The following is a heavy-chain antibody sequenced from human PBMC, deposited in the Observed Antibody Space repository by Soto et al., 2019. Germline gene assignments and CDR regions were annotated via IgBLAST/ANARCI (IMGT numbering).Heavy chain of an antibody. CDR3: AIESGRTRGIDV. D-gene: IGHD2-8*01. V-gene: IGHV1-69*18. J-gene: IGHJ6*02. CDR2: IIPIFGTA. Sequence: QVQAVQSGAEVKKPGSSVKVSCKASGGTFSSYVISWVRQAPGQGLEWMGRIIPIFGTADYAQKFQGRVTITADESTSTAYMELSSLRSEDTAVYYCAIESGRTRGIDVRGQGTTSTVSS. CDR1: GGTFSSYV.